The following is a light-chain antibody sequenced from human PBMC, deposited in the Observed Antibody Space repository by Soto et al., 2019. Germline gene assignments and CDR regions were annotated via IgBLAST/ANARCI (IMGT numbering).Light chain of an antibody. Sequence: QSVLTQPPSASGSPGQSVTVSCTGTSNDVGGYNSVSWYQQHPDKENKLMIYDVSQRPSGVPDRFSGSKSGNTASLTFSGLQAEDEADYYCSSYAGTHIVFGTGTKVTVL. CDR3: SSYAGTHIV. CDR2: DVS. CDR1: SNDVGGYNS. J-gene: IGLJ1*01. V-gene: IGLV2-8*01.